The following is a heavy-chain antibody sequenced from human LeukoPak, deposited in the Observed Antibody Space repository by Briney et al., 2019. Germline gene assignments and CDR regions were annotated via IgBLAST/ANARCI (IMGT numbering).Heavy chain of an antibody. Sequence: GGSLRLSFPASRFPFRSSAMKRVRPAPGKGLDGVAVISDDASNKYYADSVEGRFNISRDNSKNALYLQMTSLRAEDTSVYYCARGIYGYSSSSGYNYYYLDVWGKGTTVTVSS. D-gene: IGHD6-6*01. CDR1: RFPFRSSA. J-gene: IGHJ6*03. V-gene: IGHV3-30*01. CDR2: ISDDASNK. CDR3: ARGIYGYSSSSGYNYYYLDV.